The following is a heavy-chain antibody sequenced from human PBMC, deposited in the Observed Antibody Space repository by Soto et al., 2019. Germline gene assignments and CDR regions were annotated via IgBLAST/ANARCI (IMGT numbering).Heavy chain of an antibody. V-gene: IGHV6-1*01. CDR1: GDSVSSNIAT. CDR2: TYYRSKWYY. CDR3: AGEINSTHGLGY. J-gene: IGHJ4*02. D-gene: IGHD2-2*01. Sequence: SQTLSLTCAISGDSVSSNIATWNWISQSPSRGLEWLGRTYYRSKWYYEYALSVKSRVTINPDTSKKQFSLQLSSVTPEDTAVYYCAGEINSTHGLGYWVPGTRFTVSS.